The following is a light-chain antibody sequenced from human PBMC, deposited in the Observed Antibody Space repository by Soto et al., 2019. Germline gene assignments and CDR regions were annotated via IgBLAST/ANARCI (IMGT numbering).Light chain of an antibody. J-gene: IGKJ1*01. CDR3: QHFGNSLWT. V-gene: IGKV3-20*01. Sequence: EIVLTQSPGTLSLSPGERATLSCRASQSVASRNLAWYQQKSGQAPRPLIYGASSRAIHTPDRFSGSGSGTDFTLTISGLEPEDFAVYYCQHFGNSLWTFGQGTKVDIK. CDR1: QSVASRN. CDR2: GAS.